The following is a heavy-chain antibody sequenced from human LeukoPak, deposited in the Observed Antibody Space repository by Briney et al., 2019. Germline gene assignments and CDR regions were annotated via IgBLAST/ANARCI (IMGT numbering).Heavy chain of an antibody. V-gene: IGHV3-33*01. CDR1: GFTFSSYG. J-gene: IGHJ4*02. CDR3: ARDRGQWLVTGGDY. D-gene: IGHD6-19*01. CDR2: IWYDGSNK. Sequence: GGSLRLSCAASGFTFSSYGMHWVRQAPGKGLEWVAVIWYDGSNKYYADSVKGRFTISRDNSKNTLYLQMNSLRAEDTAVYYCARDRGQWLVTGGDYWGQGTLVTVSS.